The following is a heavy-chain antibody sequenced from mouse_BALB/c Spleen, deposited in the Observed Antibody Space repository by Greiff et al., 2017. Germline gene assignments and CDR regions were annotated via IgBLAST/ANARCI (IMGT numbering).Heavy chain of an antibody. Sequence: EVQRVESGGGLVKPGGSLKLSCAASGFTFSSYAMSWVRQTPEKRLEWVATISSGGSYTYYPDSVKGRFTISRDNAKNTLYLQMSSLRSEDTAMYYCARQDDYDQVDYWGQGTTLTVSS. D-gene: IGHD2-4*01. CDR1: GFTFSSYA. CDR3: ARQDDYDQVDY. V-gene: IGHV5-9-3*01. CDR2: ISSGGSYT. J-gene: IGHJ2*01.